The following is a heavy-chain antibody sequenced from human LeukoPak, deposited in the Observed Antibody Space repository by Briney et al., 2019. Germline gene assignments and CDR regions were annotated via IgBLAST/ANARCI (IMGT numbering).Heavy chain of an antibody. D-gene: IGHD1-1*01. CDR3: ARARGTPNYYYYYYMDV. V-gene: IGHV4-34*01. CDR1: GGSFSGYY. Sequence: SETLSLTCAVYGGSFSGYYWSWIRQPPGKGLEWIGEINHSGSTNYNPSLKSRVIISVDTSKNQFSLKLSSVTAADTAVYYCARARGTPNYYYYYYMDVWGKGTTVTVSS. CDR2: INHSGST. J-gene: IGHJ6*03.